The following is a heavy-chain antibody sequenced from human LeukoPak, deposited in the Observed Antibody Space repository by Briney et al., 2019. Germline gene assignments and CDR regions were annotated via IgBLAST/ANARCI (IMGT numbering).Heavy chain of an antibody. CDR1: GYTFTGYY. CDR2: INPNSGGT. V-gene: IGHV1-2*02. Sequence: ASVKVSCKASGYTFTGYYMHWVRQAPGQGLEWMGWINPNSGGTNYAQKFQGRVTMTRDTSISTAYTELSRLRSDDTAVYYCARDKRPYSSSPLNWFDPWGQGTLVTVSS. D-gene: IGHD6-13*01. J-gene: IGHJ5*02. CDR3: ARDKRPYSSSPLNWFDP.